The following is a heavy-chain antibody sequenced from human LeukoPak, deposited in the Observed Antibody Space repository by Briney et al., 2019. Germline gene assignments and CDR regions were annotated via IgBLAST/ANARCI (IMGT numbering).Heavy chain of an antibody. D-gene: IGHD5-24*01. CDR2: IYTSGST. Sequence: SETLSLTCTVSGGSISSGSYYWSWIRQPAGKGLEWIGRIYTSGSTNYNPSLKSRVTISVDTSKNQFSLELSSVTAADTAVYCRADKNGYNFDYWGQGTLVTVSS. CDR3: ADKNGYNFDY. V-gene: IGHV4-61*02. CDR1: GGSISSGSYY. J-gene: IGHJ4*02.